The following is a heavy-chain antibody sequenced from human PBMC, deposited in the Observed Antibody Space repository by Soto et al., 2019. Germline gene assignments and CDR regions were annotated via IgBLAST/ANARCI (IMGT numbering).Heavy chain of an antibody. CDR1: GFTFSDYP. V-gene: IGHV3-30*04. Sequence: QVQLVESGGGVVQPGRSLSLSCAASGFTFSDYPMHWVRQAPGKGLEWVAVISYDGRVKYYVDSVKGRFTISRDDSKNTLYLQMNSLRVDDPAVYYCAMDFIVGAPDYFDYWGQGTLVTVSS. J-gene: IGHJ4*02. CDR3: AMDFIVGAPDYFDY. CDR2: ISYDGRVK. D-gene: IGHD1-26*01.